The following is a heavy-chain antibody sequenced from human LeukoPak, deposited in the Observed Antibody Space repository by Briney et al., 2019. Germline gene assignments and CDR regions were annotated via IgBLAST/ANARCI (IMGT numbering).Heavy chain of an antibody. CDR2: ISWNSGSI. J-gene: IGHJ4*02. CDR1: GFTFDDYA. V-gene: IGHV3-9*01. Sequence: PGRSLRLSCAASGFTFDDYAMHWVRHAPGKGLEWVSGISWNSGSIGYADSVKGRFTISRDNAKNSLYLQMNSLRAEDTALYYCAKGATVTTLIHDWGQGTLVTVSS. D-gene: IGHD4-17*01. CDR3: AKGATVTTLIHD.